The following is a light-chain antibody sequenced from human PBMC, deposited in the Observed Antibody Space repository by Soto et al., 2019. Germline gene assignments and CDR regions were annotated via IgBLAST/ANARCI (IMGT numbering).Light chain of an antibody. V-gene: IGKV3-20*01. J-gene: IGKJ5*01. CDR2: GAS. CDR1: QSISNSY. Sequence: EIVWTKSTGTLSLSPGERATLSCRASQSISNSYLAWYQQKPGQAPRLLIYGASSRPTGIPDRFSGSGSGTDFTLTISRLEPEDFAVYYCQQYGSSSTFGQGARLEI. CDR3: QQYGSSST.